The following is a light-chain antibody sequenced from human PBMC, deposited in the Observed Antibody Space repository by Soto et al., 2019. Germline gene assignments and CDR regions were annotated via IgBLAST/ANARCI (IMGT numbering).Light chain of an antibody. J-gene: IGKJ4*01. CDR1: QGISRW. CDR3: QQANSFPLT. Sequence: DIQMTQSPSSVSASVGDGVTITCRASQGISRWLAWYQQKPGKAPKLLIYAASTLESGVPSRFSGSGSGTYFTLTINSLQPEDFATYFCQQANSFPLTFGGGTKVEIK. V-gene: IGKV1-12*01. CDR2: AAS.